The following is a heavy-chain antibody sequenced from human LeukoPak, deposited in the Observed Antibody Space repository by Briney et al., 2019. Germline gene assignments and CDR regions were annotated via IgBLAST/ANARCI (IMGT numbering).Heavy chain of an antibody. Sequence: PGGSLRLSCAASGFTFSDYAMPWVRQAPGKGLEWVAVIWFDGSETYYADSVMGRFTISRDKSKNTLFLQMNSLRADDTAVYYCARAYSGSANNAFNIWGQGTMVTVSS. CDR1: GFTFSDYA. D-gene: IGHD1-26*01. CDR2: IWFDGSET. CDR3: ARAYSGSANNAFNI. V-gene: IGHV3-33*01. J-gene: IGHJ3*02.